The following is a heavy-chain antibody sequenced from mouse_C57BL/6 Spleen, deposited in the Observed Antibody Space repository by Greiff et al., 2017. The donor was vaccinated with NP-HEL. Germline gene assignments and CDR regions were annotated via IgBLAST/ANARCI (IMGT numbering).Heavy chain of an antibody. CDR3: ARSYYYGSSNYFDY. J-gene: IGHJ2*01. CDR2: IYPGDGDT. CDR1: GYAFSSSW. V-gene: IGHV1-82*01. D-gene: IGHD1-1*01. Sequence: QVQLKESGPELVKPGASVKISCKASGYAFSSSWMNWVKQRPGKGLEWIGRIYPGDGDTNYNGKFKGKATLTADKSSSTAYMQLSSLTSEDSAVYFCARSYYYGSSNYFDYWGQGTTLTVSS.